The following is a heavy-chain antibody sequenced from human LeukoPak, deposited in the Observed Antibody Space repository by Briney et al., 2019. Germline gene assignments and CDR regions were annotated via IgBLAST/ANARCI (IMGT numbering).Heavy chain of an antibody. CDR2: ISWNSGSI. Sequence: GGSLRLSCAASGFTFDDYAMHWVRQAPGKGLEWVSGISWNSGSIGYADSVKGRFTISRDNAKNSLYLQMNSLRAEDTALYYCAKDTGSTSWAYYYGMDVWGQGTTVTVSS. D-gene: IGHD2-2*01. CDR1: GFTFDDYA. CDR3: AKDTGSTSWAYYYGMDV. J-gene: IGHJ6*02. V-gene: IGHV3-9*01.